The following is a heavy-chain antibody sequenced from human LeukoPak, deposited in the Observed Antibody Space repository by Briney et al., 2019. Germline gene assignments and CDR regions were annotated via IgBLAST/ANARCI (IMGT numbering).Heavy chain of an antibody. CDR2: ISAYNGNT. CDR3: ARDRADGSYYFDF. D-gene: IGHD1-26*01. V-gene: IGHV1-18*01. CDR1: GYTFTSYG. Sequence: ASVKVSCKASGYTFTSYGISWVRQAPGQGLEWMGWISAYNGNTNYAQNLQGRVTMTTDTSTSTAYMEVRSLISDDTAVYYCARDRADGSYYFDFWGQGTLVTVSS. J-gene: IGHJ4*02.